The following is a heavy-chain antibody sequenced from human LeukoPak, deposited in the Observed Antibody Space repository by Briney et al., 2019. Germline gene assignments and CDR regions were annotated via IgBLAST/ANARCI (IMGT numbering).Heavy chain of an antibody. J-gene: IGHJ4*02. CDR3: ARGLPEYYYDSSGTDDY. CDR1: GGSISSGGYY. Sequence: SETLSLTCTVSGGSISSGGYYWSWIRQPPGKGLEWIGEINHSGSTNYNPSLKSRVTISVDTSKNQFSLKLSSVTAADTAVYYCARGLPEYYYDSSGTDDYWGQGTLVTVSS. V-gene: IGHV4-39*07. D-gene: IGHD3-22*01. CDR2: INHSGST.